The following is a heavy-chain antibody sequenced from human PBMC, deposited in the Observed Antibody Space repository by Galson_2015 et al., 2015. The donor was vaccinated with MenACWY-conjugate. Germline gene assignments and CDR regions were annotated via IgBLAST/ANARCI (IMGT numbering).Heavy chain of an antibody. CDR3: ARGGRGYSYGLGY. Sequence: SLRLSCAAPGFTFSSYSMNWVRQAPGKGLEWVSYISSSSSTIYYADSVKGRFTISRDNAKNSLYLQMNSLRAEDTAVYYCARGGRGYSYGLGYWGQGTLVTVSS. CDR2: ISSSSSTI. CDR1: GFTFSSYS. J-gene: IGHJ4*02. V-gene: IGHV3-48*04. D-gene: IGHD5-18*01.